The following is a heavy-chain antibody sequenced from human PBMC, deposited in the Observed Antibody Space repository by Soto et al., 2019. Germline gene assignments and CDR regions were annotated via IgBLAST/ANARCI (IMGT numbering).Heavy chain of an antibody. D-gene: IGHD3-10*01. Sequence: SVKVSFTASGGTFSSYAISWVRQAPGQGLEWMGGIIPIFGTANYAQKFQGRVTITADESTSTAYMELSSLRSEDTAVYYCATGRITMVRGVTYYYYYGMDVWGQGTTVTVSS. J-gene: IGHJ6*02. CDR2: IIPIFGTA. CDR3: ATGRITMVRGVTYYYYYGMDV. V-gene: IGHV1-69*13. CDR1: GGTFSSYA.